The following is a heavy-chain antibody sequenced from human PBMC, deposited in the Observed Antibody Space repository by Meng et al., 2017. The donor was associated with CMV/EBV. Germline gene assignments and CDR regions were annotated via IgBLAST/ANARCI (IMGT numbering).Heavy chain of an antibody. CDR1: GGTFSSYA. CDR2: IIPILGIA. V-gene: IGHV1-69*10. CDR3: ARRYNWNDGSWGIVVGEDWTPTNYYYYGMDV. Sequence: SVKVSCKASGGTFSSYAISWVRQAPGQGLEWMGGIIPILGIANYAQKFQGRVTITADKSTSTAYMELNSLRAEDTAVYYCARRYNWNDGSWGIVVGEDWTPTNYYYYGMDVWGQGTTVTVSS. D-gene: IGHD1-1*01. J-gene: IGHJ6*02.